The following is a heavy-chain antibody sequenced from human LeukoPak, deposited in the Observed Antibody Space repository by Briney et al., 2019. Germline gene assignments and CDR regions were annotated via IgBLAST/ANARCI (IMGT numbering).Heavy chain of an antibody. J-gene: IGHJ4*02. V-gene: IGHV3-23*01. D-gene: IGHD3-3*01. CDR2: ISGSGGST. CDR3: AKGSSGRTIFGVVTFYYFDY. Sequence: GGSLRLSCAASGFTFSSYAMSWVRQAPGKGLEWVSAISGSGGSTYYADSVKGRFTISRDNSKNTLYLQMNSLRAEDTAVYYCAKGSSGRTIFGVVTFYYFDYWGQGTLVTVSS. CDR1: GFTFSSYA.